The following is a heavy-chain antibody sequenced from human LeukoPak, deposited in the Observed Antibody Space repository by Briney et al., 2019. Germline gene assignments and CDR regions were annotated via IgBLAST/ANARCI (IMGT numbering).Heavy chain of an antibody. CDR3: ARGVAARLRYDY. Sequence: SETLSLTCTVSGGSISSYYWSWIRQPPGKGLEWIGYIYYSGSTYYNPSLKSRVTISVDTSKNQFSLKLSSVTAADTAVYYCARGVAARLRYDYWGQGTLVTVSS. CDR2: IYYSGST. D-gene: IGHD6-6*01. J-gene: IGHJ4*02. CDR1: GGSISSYY. V-gene: IGHV4-59*12.